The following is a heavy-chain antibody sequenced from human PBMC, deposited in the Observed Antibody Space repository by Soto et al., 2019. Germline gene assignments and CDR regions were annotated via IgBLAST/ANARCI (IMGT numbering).Heavy chain of an antibody. V-gene: IGHV3-74*03. D-gene: IGHD4-17*01. CDR3: ARDKSYALAV. CDR2: INSDGSST. J-gene: IGHJ6*02. CDR1: GFDFSNSW. Sequence: SLRLSCAASGFDFSNSWMHWVRQVPGKGLVWVSHINSDGSSTTYADSVKGRFTISRDNARTTVYLQLDSLRVEDTAVYYCARDKSYALAVWGQGTTVTVS.